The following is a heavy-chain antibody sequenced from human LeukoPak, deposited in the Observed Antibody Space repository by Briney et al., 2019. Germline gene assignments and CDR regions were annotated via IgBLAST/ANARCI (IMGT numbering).Heavy chain of an antibody. D-gene: IGHD2-21*02. J-gene: IGHJ4*02. CDR1: GFNFSPYW. CDR2: MNEDGRQK. V-gene: IGHV3-7*01. CDR3: ARERGGDFTILDY. Sequence: PGGSLRLSCAASGFNFSPYWMSWVRQAPGRGLEWVANMNEDGRQKYYVGSVRGRFTISRDNAKNSLYLQMNNLRAEDTAVYYCARERGGDFTILDYWGQGTLVTVSS.